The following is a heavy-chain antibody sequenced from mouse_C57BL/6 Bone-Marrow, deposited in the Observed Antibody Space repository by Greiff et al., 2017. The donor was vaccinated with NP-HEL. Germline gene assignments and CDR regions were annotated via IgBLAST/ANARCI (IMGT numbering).Heavy chain of an antibody. CDR3: AREWGHYYYGSGRCAY. CDR2: TFYSGIT. J-gene: IGHJ3*01. Sequence: EVKLQESGPSLVRPSQTLSLTCTVTGFSINSDCYWIWIRQFPGNKLEYIGYTFYSGITYYNPSLESRTYITRDTSTNQFSLKLSSVTTEDTATYDCAREWGHYYYGSGRCAYGGQGTLVTVSA. CDR1: GFSINSDCY. V-gene: IGHV3-3*01. D-gene: IGHD1-1*01.